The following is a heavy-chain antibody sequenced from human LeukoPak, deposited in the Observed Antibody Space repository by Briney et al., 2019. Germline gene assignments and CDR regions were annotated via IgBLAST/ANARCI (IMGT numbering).Heavy chain of an antibody. CDR3: ARSMVRAFYYYYGMDV. Sequence: ASVKVSCKASGYTFTSYDINWVRQAPGQGLEWMGRIIPILGIANYAQKFQGRVTITADKSTSTAYMELSSLRSEDTAVYYCARSMVRAFYYYYGMDVWGQGTTVTVSS. CDR1: GYTFTSYD. J-gene: IGHJ6*02. CDR2: IIPILGIA. V-gene: IGHV1-69*04. D-gene: IGHD3-10*01.